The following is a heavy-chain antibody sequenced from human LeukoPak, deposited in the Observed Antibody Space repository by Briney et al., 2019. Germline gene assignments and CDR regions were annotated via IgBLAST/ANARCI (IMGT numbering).Heavy chain of an antibody. J-gene: IGHJ4*02. D-gene: IGHD3-22*01. CDR3: ATYFDSSYGY. V-gene: IGHV3-64*01. CDR1: GFTFSDYA. CDR2: ISTDGRGT. Sequence: GGSLRLSCAASGFTFSDYAMHWVSQAPGKGLEYVSAISTDGRGTYYANSVKGRFTISRDNSKNTLYLQMASLRVEDMAVYYCATYFDSSYGYWGQGTLVTVSS.